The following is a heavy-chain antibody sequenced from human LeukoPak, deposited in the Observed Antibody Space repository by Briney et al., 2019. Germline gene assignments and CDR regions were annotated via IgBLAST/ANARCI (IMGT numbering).Heavy chain of an antibody. V-gene: IGHV4-38-2*02. CDR3: ARRYWNYVWGSYRYGIWFDP. CDR1: GYSISSGFY. CDR2: MFHSGST. Sequence: KPSETLSLTCSVSGYSISSGFYWGWIRQPPGKGLEWIGSMFHSGSTYYNPSLKSRVTISVDTSKNQFSLKLSSVTAADTAVYYCARRYWNYVWGSYRYGIWFDPGAREPWSPSPQ. D-gene: IGHD3-16*02. J-gene: IGHJ5*02.